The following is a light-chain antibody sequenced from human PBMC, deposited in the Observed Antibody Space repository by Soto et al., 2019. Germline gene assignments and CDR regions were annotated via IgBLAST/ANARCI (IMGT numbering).Light chain of an antibody. CDR2: DVS. J-gene: IGLJ2*01. Sequence: QSALTQPASVSGSPGQSITISCTGTSSDVGTYNYVSWYQQHAGKVPKLMIYDVSNRPSGVSDRFSGSKSGNTASLTISGLQAEDDVDYYCTSYTSSSTLVFGGGTKLTVL. V-gene: IGLV2-14*01. CDR3: TSYTSSSTLV. CDR1: SSDVGTYNY.